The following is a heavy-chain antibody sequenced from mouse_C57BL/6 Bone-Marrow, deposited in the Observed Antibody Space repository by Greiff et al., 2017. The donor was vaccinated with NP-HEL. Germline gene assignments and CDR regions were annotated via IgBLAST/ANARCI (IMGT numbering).Heavy chain of an antibody. Sequence: QVQLKESGAELARPGASVKLSCKASGYTFTSYGISWVKQRTGQGLEWIGEIYPRSGNTYYNEKFKGKATLTADKSSSTAYMELRSLTSEDSAVYVCERGVRGWYCDGWGTGTTVTVSS. CDR3: ERGVRGWYCDG. V-gene: IGHV1-81*01. D-gene: IGHD2-1*01. CDR2: IYPRSGNT. J-gene: IGHJ1*03. CDR1: GYTFTSYG.